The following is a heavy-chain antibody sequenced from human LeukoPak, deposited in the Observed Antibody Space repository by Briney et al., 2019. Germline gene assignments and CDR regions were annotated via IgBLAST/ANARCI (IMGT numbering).Heavy chain of an antibody. Sequence: GGSLRLSRAASGFTFSSYSMNWVRQAPGKGLEWVSSISSSSSYIYYADSVKGRFTISRENAKNSLYLQMNSLSAKDTAVYYCARDLTIGDYYYYYGMDVWGKGTTVTVSS. V-gene: IGHV3-21*01. D-gene: IGHD4/OR15-4a*01. CDR2: ISSSSSYI. J-gene: IGHJ6*04. CDR1: GFTFSSYS. CDR3: ARDLTIGDYYYYYGMDV.